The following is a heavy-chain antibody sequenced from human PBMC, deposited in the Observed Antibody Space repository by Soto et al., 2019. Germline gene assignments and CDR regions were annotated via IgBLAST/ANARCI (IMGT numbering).Heavy chain of an antibody. J-gene: IGHJ5*02. CDR1: GFTFSSYA. Sequence: EVQLLASGGGFVQPGGSLRLSCAASGFTFSSYAMSWVRQAPGKGLEWVSAISASGGGTYYADSVRGRFTISRDNSKNTLYLQMNSLRAEDTAVYFCSKASSSPPHWFDPWGQGTLVTVSS. CDR3: SKASSSPPHWFDP. CDR2: ISASGGGT. V-gene: IGHV3-23*01. D-gene: IGHD6-6*01.